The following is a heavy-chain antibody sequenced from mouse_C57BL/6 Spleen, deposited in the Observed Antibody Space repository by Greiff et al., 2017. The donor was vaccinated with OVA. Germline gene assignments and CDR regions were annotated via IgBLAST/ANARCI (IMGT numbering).Heavy chain of an antibody. CDR1: GYTFTSYW. V-gene: IGHV1-64*01. CDR3: ARSEYPFDY. CDR2: IHPNSGST. Sequence: QVHVKQPGAELVKPGASVKLSCKASGYTFTSYWMHWVKQRPGQGLEWIGMIHPNSGSTNYNEKFKSKATLTVDKSSSTAYMQLSSLTSEDSAVYYCARSEYPFDYWGQGTTLTVSS. D-gene: IGHD2-10*02. J-gene: IGHJ2*01.